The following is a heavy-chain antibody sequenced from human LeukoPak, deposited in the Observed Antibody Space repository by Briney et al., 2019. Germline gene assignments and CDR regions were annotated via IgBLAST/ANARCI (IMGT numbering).Heavy chain of an antibody. Sequence: GGSLRLSCAASGFTFSSYSMNWVRQAPGKGLEWVSSISSSSSYIYYADSVKGRFTISRDNAKNSLYLQMNSLRAEDTAVYYCAREDPGNWFDPWGQGTLVTVSS. V-gene: IGHV3-21*01. CDR3: AREDPGNWFDP. CDR2: ISSSSSYI. CDR1: GFTFSSYS. J-gene: IGHJ5*02.